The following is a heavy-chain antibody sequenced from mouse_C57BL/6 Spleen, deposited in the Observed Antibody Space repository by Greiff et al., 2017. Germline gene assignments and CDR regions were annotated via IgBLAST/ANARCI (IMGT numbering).Heavy chain of an antibody. CDR2: IHPNSGSN. D-gene: IGHD2-4*01. CDR3: ARGGLTRGAMYD. Sequence: QVQLQQSGAELVKPGASVKLSCKASGYTFTSYWMHWVKQRPGQGLEWIGMIHPNSGSNNYNEKLKSKATLALDKSSSSAYMQRSSLTSEDSAVYYCARGGLTRGAMYDWGQGTSVTVSS. CDR1: GYTFTSYW. V-gene: IGHV1-64*01. J-gene: IGHJ4*01.